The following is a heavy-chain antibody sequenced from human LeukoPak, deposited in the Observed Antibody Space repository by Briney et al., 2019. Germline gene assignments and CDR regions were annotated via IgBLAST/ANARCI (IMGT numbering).Heavy chain of an antibody. J-gene: IGHJ4*02. CDR1: GYPFNPYS. CDR2: ICGYTGNT. D-gene: IGHD5-12*01. Sequence: ASVKVSCKTSGYPFNPYSITWVRHAPVQGLEWMGWICGYTGNTNSARKFQDRVTMTIDTSTNTAYMEMRSLTSDGTAVYHCARDPADVVATTLDYWGQGTLITVYS. CDR3: ARDPADVVATTLDY. V-gene: IGHV1-18*04.